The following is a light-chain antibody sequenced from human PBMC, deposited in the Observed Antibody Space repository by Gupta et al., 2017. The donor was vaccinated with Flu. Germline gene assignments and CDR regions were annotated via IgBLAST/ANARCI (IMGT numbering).Light chain of an antibody. V-gene: IGKV3-15*01. Sequence: ERATLSCRAGQSVRSKLAWYQQKPGQPPRLLIYGASTRATGIPARFSGSGSVTEFTLTINSLQSEDFAVYYCQQYNNSPLITFGGGTNVEIK. CDR2: GAS. J-gene: IGKJ4*01. CDR1: QSVRSK. CDR3: QQYNNSPLIT.